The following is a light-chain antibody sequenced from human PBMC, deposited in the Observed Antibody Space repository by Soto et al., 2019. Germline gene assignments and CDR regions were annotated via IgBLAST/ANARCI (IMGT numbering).Light chain of an antibody. V-gene: IGKV1-39*01. Sequence: DIQMTKSPSSLSAAVGDRVTITCRASQSISSYLTWYQQKTGKAPKLLIYAASSLQSGFPSRLIGSGSGTDFTLTISSLQPEDFATYSCQQSYSTPLLTFGGATKVEIK. CDR3: QQSYSTPLLT. CDR1: QSISSY. J-gene: IGKJ4*01. CDR2: AAS.